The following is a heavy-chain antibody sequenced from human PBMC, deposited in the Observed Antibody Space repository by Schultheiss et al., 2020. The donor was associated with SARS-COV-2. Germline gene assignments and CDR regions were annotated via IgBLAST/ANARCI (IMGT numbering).Heavy chain of an antibody. CDR2: INHSGST. D-gene: IGHD2-15*01. CDR3: ARDQRYCSGGSCYVRGRHGMDV. V-gene: IGHV4-34*01. J-gene: IGHJ6*02. CDR1: GGSFSGYY. Sequence: SETLSLTCAVYGGSFSGYYWSWIRQPPGKGLEWNGEINHSGSTNYNPSLKSRVTISVDTSKNQFSLKLSSVTAADTAVYYCARDQRYCSGGSCYVRGRHGMDVWGQGTTVTVSS.